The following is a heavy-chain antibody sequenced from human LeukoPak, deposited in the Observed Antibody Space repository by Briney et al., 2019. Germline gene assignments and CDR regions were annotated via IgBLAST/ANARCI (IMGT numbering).Heavy chain of an antibody. Sequence: PGGSLRLSCAASGFTFSSYWMHWVRQAPGKGLVWVSRINSDGSSTNYADSVKGRFTISRDNAKNTLYLQMNSLRAEDTAVYYCAKRFQGFGYNSRWPEDQYFDYWGQGTLVTVSS. D-gene: IGHD6-13*01. V-gene: IGHV3-74*01. CDR3: AKRFQGFGYNSRWPEDQYFDY. CDR2: INSDGSST. CDR1: GFTFSSYW. J-gene: IGHJ4*02.